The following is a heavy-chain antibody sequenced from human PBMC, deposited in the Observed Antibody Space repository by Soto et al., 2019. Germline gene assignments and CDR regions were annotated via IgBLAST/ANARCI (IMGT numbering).Heavy chain of an antibody. CDR3: ARDRGWSLFDY. Sequence: GSLRLSCAASGFTFSSYWMYWVRQAPGKGLVWVSRTNSDGSDTSYADSVKGRFTISRDNAKNTLYLQMDSLRAEDTAVYYCARDRGWSLFDYWGQGTLVTVSS. J-gene: IGHJ4*02. CDR1: GFTFSSYW. CDR2: TNSDGSDT. V-gene: IGHV3-74*01. D-gene: IGHD6-19*01.